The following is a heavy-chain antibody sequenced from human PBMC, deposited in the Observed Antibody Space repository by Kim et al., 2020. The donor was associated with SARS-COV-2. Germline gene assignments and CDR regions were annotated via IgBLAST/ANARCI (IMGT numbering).Heavy chain of an antibody. CDR3: ARGGNSIAAAVSLRRYYYGMDV. V-gene: IGHV4-39*07. CDR1: GGSISSSSYY. CDR2: IYYSGST. Sequence: SETLSLTCTVSGGSISSSSYYWGWIRQPPGKGLEWIGSIYYSGSTYYNPSLKSRVTISVDTSKNQFSLKLSSVTAADTAVYYCARGGNSIAAAVSLRRYYYGMDVWGQGTTVTVSS. J-gene: IGHJ6*02. D-gene: IGHD6-13*01.